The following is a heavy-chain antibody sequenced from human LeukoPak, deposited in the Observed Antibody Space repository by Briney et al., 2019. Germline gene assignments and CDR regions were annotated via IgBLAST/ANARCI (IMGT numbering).Heavy chain of an antibody. D-gene: IGHD2-2*03. CDR3: AKTISGYCSSTSCLNWFDP. Sequence: GGSLRLSCAASGFTFSSYAMSWVRQAPGKGLEWVSTISGSGGSTYYADSVKGRFTISRDNSKNTLYLQMNSLRAEDTAVYYCAKTISGYCSSTSCLNWFDPWDQGTLVTVSS. J-gene: IGHJ5*02. V-gene: IGHV3-23*01. CDR2: ISGSGGST. CDR1: GFTFSSYA.